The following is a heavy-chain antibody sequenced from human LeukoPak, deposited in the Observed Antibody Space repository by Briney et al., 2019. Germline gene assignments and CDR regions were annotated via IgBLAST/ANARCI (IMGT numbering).Heavy chain of an antibody. CDR2: IYYSGNT. CDR3: ARGPSYYYGSGALGY. Sequence: SETLSLTCTVSGGSITNYHCTWIRQPPGKGLEWIGYIYYSGNTNYNPSLKSRVTISVDASKNQCSLKLNSVTAADTALYYCARGPSYYYGSGALGYWGQGTLVTVSS. CDR1: GGSITNYH. V-gene: IGHV4-59*01. D-gene: IGHD3-10*01. J-gene: IGHJ4*02.